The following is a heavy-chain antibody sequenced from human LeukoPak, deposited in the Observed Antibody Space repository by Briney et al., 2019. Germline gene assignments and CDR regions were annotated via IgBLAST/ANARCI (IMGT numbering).Heavy chain of an antibody. Sequence: GGSLRLSCAASGFTFSSYSMYWVRQAPGTGLEWVSSISSSSSYIYYADSVKGRFTISRDNAKNSLYLQMNSLRAEDTAVYYCARDSGSAGAFDIWGQGTMVTVSS. CDR2: ISSSSSYI. CDR3: ARDSGSAGAFDI. CDR1: GFTFSSYS. V-gene: IGHV3-21*01. J-gene: IGHJ3*02. D-gene: IGHD1-26*01.